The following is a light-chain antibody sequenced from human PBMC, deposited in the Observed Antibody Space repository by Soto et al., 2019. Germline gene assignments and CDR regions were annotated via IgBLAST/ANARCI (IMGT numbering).Light chain of an antibody. CDR1: QSVSDSY. J-gene: IGKJ3*01. V-gene: IGKV3-20*01. CDR3: QHSGTSAL. Sequence: EIVLTQSPGTLSLSPGERATLSCRASQSVSDSYLAWYQQKPGQAPRLLIYASSRATGIPDRFSGSGSGTDSTLTISRLGDEDFAVYYCQHSGTSALFGRGTKVDIK. CDR2: AS.